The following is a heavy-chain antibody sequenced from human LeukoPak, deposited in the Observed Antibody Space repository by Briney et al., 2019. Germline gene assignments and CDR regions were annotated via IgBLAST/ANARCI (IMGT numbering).Heavy chain of an antibody. J-gene: IGHJ4*02. V-gene: IGHV1-69*05. CDR1: GGTFSSYA. CDR2: IIPIFGTA. Sequence: ASVKVSCKAPGGTFSSYAISWVRQAPGQGLEWMGGIIPIFGTANYAQKFQGRVTITTDESTSTAYMELSSLRSEDTAVYYCARDRAVVGATPLFDYWGQGTLVTVSS. CDR3: ARDRAVVGATPLFDY. D-gene: IGHD1-26*01.